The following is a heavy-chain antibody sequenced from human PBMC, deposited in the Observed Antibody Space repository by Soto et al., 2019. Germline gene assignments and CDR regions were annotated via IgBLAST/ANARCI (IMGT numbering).Heavy chain of an antibody. V-gene: IGHV3-30*18. J-gene: IGHJ3*02. CDR1: GFTFSSYG. CDR3: AKDRGRGYPKLDAFDI. Sequence: QVQLVESGGGVVQPGRSLRLSCAASGFTFSSYGMHWVRQAPGKGLEWVAVISYDGSNKYYADSVKGRFTISRDNSKNTLYLQMNSLRAEDTAVYYCAKDRGRGYPKLDAFDIGGQGTMVTVSS. D-gene: IGHD5-12*01. CDR2: ISYDGSNK.